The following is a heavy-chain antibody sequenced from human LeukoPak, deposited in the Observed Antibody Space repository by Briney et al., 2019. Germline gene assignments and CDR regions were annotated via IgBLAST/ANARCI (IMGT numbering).Heavy chain of an antibody. J-gene: IGHJ5*01. CDR2: ISDDGSRT. D-gene: IGHD6-19*01. CDR3: AKIALGSASDS. V-gene: IGHV3-23*01. CDR1: GFTFSDYA. Sequence: GGSLRLSCAASGFTFSDYAMRWVRQAAGKGLEWVSSISDDGSRTYYADSVKGRFPISRDSSKNTLYLQMNNLRVEDTAIYYCAKIALGSASDSWGHGTLVTVSS.